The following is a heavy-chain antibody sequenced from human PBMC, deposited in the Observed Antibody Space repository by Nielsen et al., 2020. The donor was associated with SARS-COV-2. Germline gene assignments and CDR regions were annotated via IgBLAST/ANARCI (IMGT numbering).Heavy chain of an antibody. CDR3: ARGYDSSGYLRPIDAFDI. CDR1: GFTFDDYG. J-gene: IGHJ3*02. CDR2: IGTAGDT. V-gene: IGHV3-13*04. Sequence: GGSLRLSCAASGFTFDDYGMSWVRQAPGKGLEWVSAIGTAGDTYYPGSVKGRFTISRENAKNSLYLQMNSLRAGDTAVYYCARGYDSSGYLRPIDAFDIWGQGTMVTVSS. D-gene: IGHD3-22*01.